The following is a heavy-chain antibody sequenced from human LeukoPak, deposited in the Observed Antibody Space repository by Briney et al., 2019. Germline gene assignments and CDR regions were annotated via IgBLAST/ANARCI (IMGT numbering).Heavy chain of an antibody. D-gene: IGHD1-26*01. CDR3: ARDQHSEIGVGANDY. CDR2: IRTKANSYAT. J-gene: IGHJ4*02. CDR1: GFTFSGSA. V-gene: IGHV3-73*01. Sequence: PGGSLRLSCAASGFTFSGSAMHWVRQASGKGLEWVGRIRTKANSYATAYAASVKGRFTLSRDDSKNSAYLQMISLRAEDTAVYYCARDQHSEIGVGANDYWGQGTLVTVSS.